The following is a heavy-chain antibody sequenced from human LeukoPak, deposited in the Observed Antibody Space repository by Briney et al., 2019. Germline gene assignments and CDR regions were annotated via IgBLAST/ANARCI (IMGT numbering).Heavy chain of an antibody. D-gene: IGHD6-13*01. J-gene: IGHJ4*02. CDR2: ISGDGRNI. CDR3: ARGQAWPGISFFDY. V-gene: IGHV3-74*01. Sequence: GGSLRLSCVASGFTFSSYWMHWVRQDPRKGLVWVSRISGDGRNINYADSVRGRFTISRDNAKYSLYLQMNSLRAEDTAVYYCARGQAWPGISFFDYWGQGTLVTVSS. CDR1: GFTFSSYW.